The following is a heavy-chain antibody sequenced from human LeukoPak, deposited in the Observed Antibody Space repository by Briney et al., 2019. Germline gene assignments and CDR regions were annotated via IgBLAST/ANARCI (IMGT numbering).Heavy chain of an antibody. CDR1: GFTFSSYW. Sequence: GGSLRLSCAASGFTFSSYWMHWVRQAPGKGLVWVSHIKTDGSSTNYAESVKGRFTISRDNSKNTLYLQMNSLRAEDTAVYYCANSAGGGIDYWGQGTLVTVSS. V-gene: IGHV3-74*01. CDR2: IKTDGSST. CDR3: ANSAGGGIDY. J-gene: IGHJ4*02. D-gene: IGHD3-16*01.